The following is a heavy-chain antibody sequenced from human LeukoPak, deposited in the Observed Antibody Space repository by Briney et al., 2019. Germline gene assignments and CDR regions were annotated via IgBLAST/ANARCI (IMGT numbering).Heavy chain of an antibody. CDR1: GFTLSRYW. V-gene: IGHV3-74*01. CDR2: SKGDGTYT. Sequence: GGSLRLSCVASGFTLSRYWMHWVRQDPGKGLMWVSRSKGDGTYTNSADSVKGRFTISRDNAKTSLYLQMNSLRAEDTAVYYCARVRVVVTTPDAFDIWGQGTMVTVSS. D-gene: IGHD2-2*01. CDR3: ARVRVVVTTPDAFDI. J-gene: IGHJ3*02.